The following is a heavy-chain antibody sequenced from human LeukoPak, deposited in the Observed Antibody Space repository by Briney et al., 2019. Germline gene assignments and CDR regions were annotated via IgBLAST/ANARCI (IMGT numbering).Heavy chain of an antibody. CDR3: AKSASGYYDSSGYYVPDDAFDI. J-gene: IGHJ3*02. CDR2: ILGNGGNT. V-gene: IGHV3-23*01. Sequence: PGGSLRLSCAASGFTFSNFAMSWDRQAPGKVLEWVSAILGNGGNTYYADSLKGRFTISRDNSKNTLYLQMNSLRAEDSAVYYCAKSASGYYDSSGYYVPDDAFDIWGQGTMVTVSS. D-gene: IGHD3-22*01. CDR1: GFTFSNFA.